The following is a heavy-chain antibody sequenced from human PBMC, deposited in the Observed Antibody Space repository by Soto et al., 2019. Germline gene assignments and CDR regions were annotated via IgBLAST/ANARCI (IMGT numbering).Heavy chain of an antibody. CDR3: ARDPPTGTTLDWADS. D-gene: IGHD1-7*01. J-gene: IGHJ4*02. CDR2: ISSSGSFK. V-gene: IGHV3-21*01. Sequence: EVQLVESGGGLVKPGGSLRLSCAASGFSFSSDSMGWVRQAPGKGLEWVSSISSSGSFKNYADSVKGRFTISRDNAKNSLYLQMSGPKDEDTAAYYCARDPPTGTTLDWADSWGQGTLVTVSS. CDR1: GFSFSSDS.